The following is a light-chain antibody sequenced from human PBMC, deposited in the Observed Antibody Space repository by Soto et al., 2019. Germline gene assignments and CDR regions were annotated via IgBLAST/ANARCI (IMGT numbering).Light chain of an antibody. CDR3: HQYGSSPLS. V-gene: IGKV3-20*01. CDR2: GAS. CDR1: QSVTSSY. J-gene: IGKJ4*01. Sequence: EIVLTQSPGTLSLSPGERATLSCRASQSVTSSYLAWYQQKPGQAPRLLIYGASSRATGIPDRFSGSGSGTDFTLTISRLEPQDFAMYSCHQYGSSPLSFVGGTKVEIK.